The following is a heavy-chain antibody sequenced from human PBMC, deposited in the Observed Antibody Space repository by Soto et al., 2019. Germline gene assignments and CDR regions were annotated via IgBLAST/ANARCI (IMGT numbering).Heavy chain of an antibody. D-gene: IGHD4-17*01. CDR3: ASRGDYAGALDI. V-gene: IGHV1-69*13. J-gene: IGHJ3*02. CDR1: GGTFSSYA. Sequence: SVKFSCKDSGGTFSSYAISWVRQAPGQGLEWMGWIIPIFGTANYAQKFQGRVTVTADESTSTAYMELSSLRSEDTAVYYCASRGDYAGALDIWGQGTMVTVSS. CDR2: IIPIFGTA.